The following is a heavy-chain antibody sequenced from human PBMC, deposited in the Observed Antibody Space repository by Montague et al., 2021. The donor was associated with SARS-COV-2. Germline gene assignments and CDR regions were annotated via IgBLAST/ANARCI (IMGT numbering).Heavy chain of an antibody. CDR3: AKQALTRYCTSTTCFGAAFDI. CDR1: GVSISSYY. J-gene: IGHJ3*02. V-gene: IGHV4-59*08. Sequence: SETLSLTCTVSGVSISSYYWTWIRQPPGKGPEWMGFIYYSGSTNYNPSLKSRVTISVDTSKNQFPLKLSSVTAADTAVYYCAKQALTRYCTSTTCFGAAFDIWGQGTMVTVSS. D-gene: IGHD2-2*01. CDR2: IYYSGST.